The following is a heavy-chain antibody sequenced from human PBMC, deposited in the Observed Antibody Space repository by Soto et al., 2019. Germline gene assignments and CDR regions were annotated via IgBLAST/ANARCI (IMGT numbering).Heavy chain of an antibody. J-gene: IGHJ6*02. CDR3: ARGGGVSYYYYYYGMDV. CDR2: INHSGST. CDR1: GGSFSGYY. V-gene: IGHV4-34*01. D-gene: IGHD3-16*01. Sequence: SETLSLTCAVYGGSFSGYYWSWIRQPPGKGLEWIGEINHSGSTNYNPSLKSRVTISVDTSKNQFSLKLSSVTAADTAVYYCARGGGVSYYYYYYGMDVWGQGTTVTVSS.